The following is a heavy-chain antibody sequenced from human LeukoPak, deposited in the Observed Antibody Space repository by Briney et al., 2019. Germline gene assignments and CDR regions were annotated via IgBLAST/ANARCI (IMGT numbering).Heavy chain of an antibody. D-gene: IGHD5-24*01. CDR3: ARSLSSYNFALDF. CDR2: IDWDDEK. CDR1: GFSLNTLTMS. Sequence: SGPALVKPTQTLTLTCTVSGFSLNTLTMSVNWLRQPPGKALEWLARIDWDDEKYYNTSLQTRLTISKDTSENQVVLTLTNVDPVDTATYFCARSLSSYNFALDFWGQGSLVTVSS. J-gene: IGHJ4*02. V-gene: IGHV2-70*11.